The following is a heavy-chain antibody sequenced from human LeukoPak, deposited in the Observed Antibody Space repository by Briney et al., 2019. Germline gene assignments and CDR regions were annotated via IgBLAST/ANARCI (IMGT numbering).Heavy chain of an antibody. J-gene: IGHJ4*02. V-gene: IGHV1-2*02. Sequence: ASVKVSCKASGGTFSSYAISWVRQAPGQGLEWMGWINPNSGAIKYSQKFQGRVSMTRDTSISTAYMELRSLRSDDTAVYYCARLWFGELVSGDYWGQGTLVTVSS. CDR1: GGTFSSYA. D-gene: IGHD3-10*01. CDR3: ARLWFGELVSGDY. CDR2: INPNSGAI.